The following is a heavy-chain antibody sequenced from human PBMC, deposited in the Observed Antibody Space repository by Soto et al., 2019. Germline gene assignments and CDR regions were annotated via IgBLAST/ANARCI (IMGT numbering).Heavy chain of an antibody. D-gene: IGHD6-19*01. J-gene: IGHJ6*02. CDR2: IYPGDSDT. Sequence: PGESLKISCKGSGYSFTSYWIGWVRQMPGKGLEWMGIIYPGDSDTRYSPSFQGQFTISADKSISTAYLQWSSLKASDTAMYYCARSAGAWLDKSYYYGMDVWGQGTTVTVCS. V-gene: IGHV5-51*01. CDR1: GYSFTSYW. CDR3: ARSAGAWLDKSYYYGMDV.